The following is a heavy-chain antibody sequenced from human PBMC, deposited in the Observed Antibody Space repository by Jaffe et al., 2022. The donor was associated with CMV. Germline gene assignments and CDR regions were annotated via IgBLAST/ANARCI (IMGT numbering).Heavy chain of an antibody. D-gene: IGHD6-19*01. V-gene: IGHV3-48*03. Sequence: EVQLVESGGGLVQPGGSLRLSCAASGFTFSSYEMNWVRQAPGKGLEWVSYISSSGSTIYYADSVKGRFTISRDNAKNSLYLQMNSLRAEDTAVYYCARSPRGWHTDHDAFDIWGQGTMVTVSS. J-gene: IGHJ3*02. CDR1: GFTFSSYE. CDR2: ISSSGSTI. CDR3: ARSPRGWHTDHDAFDI.